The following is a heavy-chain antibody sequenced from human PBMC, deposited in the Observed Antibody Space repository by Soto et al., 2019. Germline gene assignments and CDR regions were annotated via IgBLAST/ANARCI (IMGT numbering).Heavy chain of an antibody. CDR2: IYYSGST. J-gene: IGHJ4*02. Sequence: SETLSLTCTVSGGSISSGDYYWSWIRQPPGKGLEWIGYIYYSGSTYYNPSLKSRVTISVDTSKNQFSLKLSSVTAADMAVYYCARFSATGYYFDYWGQGTLVTVSS. CDR1: GGSISSGDYY. V-gene: IGHV4-30-4*01. CDR3: ARFSATGYYFDY. D-gene: IGHD3-9*01.